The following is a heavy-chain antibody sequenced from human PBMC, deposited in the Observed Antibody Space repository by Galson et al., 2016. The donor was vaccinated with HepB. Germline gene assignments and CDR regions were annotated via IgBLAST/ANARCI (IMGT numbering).Heavy chain of an antibody. CDR2: ISPYNGNT. CDR3: ARRDTAMVHDY. J-gene: IGHJ4*02. Sequence: SVKVSCKASGYTFTGYYIHWLRQAPGQGLEWMGWISPYNGNTHYAQKLQGRVTVTTDTSTSTAYMELRSLRSEDTAVYYCARRDTAMVHDYWGQGTLVTVSS. D-gene: IGHD5-18*01. V-gene: IGHV1-18*04. CDR1: GYTFTGYY.